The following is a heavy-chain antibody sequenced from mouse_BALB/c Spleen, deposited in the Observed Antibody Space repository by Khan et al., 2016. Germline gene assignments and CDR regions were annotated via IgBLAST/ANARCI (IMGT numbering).Heavy chain of an antibody. CDR2: IWGDGTI. CDR1: GFSLTVYG. D-gene: IGHD2-14*01. CDR3: ARDRYDSLDY. Sequence: QVQLKESGPGLVAPSQSLSITCTVSGFSLTVYGVNWVRQPPGKGLEWLGMIWGDGTIDYNSALKSRLTISKDNSKSHVFLQMNSLQTDDTAKYYCARDRYDSLDYWSQGTTLTVSS. V-gene: IGHV2-6-7*01. J-gene: IGHJ2*01.